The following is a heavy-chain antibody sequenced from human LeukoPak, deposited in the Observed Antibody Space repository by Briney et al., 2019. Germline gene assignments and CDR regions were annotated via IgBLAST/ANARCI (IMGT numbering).Heavy chain of an antibody. CDR1: GGTFSSYA. CDR2: IIPIFGTA. D-gene: IGHD3-3*01. V-gene: IGHV1-69*13. Sequence: ASVKVSCKASGGTFSSYAISWVRQAPGQGLEWMGGIIPIFGTANYAQKFQGRVTITADESASTAYMELSSLRSEDTAVYYCARGSGYDFWSGYIWFDPWDQGTLVTVSS. CDR3: ARGSGYDFWSGYIWFDP. J-gene: IGHJ5*02.